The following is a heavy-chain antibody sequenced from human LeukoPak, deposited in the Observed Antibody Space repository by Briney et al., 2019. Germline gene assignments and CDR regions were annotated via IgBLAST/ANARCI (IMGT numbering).Heavy chain of an antibody. V-gene: IGHV3-74*01. CDR3: AEDHLSLVVPAARGYYFDY. J-gene: IGHJ4*02. D-gene: IGHD2-2*01. CDR1: GFTFTNYW. CDR2: INTDGSSP. Sequence: PGGSLRLSCAASGFTFTNYWMHWVRQAPGKGLVWVSRINTDGSSPSYADSVRGRFTISRDNSKNTLYLQMNSLRAEDTAVYYCAEDHLSLVVPAARGYYFDYWGQGTLVTVSS.